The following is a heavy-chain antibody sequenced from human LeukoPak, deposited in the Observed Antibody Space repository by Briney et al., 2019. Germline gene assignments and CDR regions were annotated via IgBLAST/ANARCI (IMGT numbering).Heavy chain of an antibody. D-gene: IGHD6-13*01. J-gene: IGHJ4*02. V-gene: IGHV4-39*07. CDR1: GGSISSGTYY. CDR2: INHSGST. Sequence: PSETLSLTCTVSGGSISSGTYYWGWIRQSPGKGLEWIGEINHSGSTNYNPSLKSRVTISVDTSKNQFSLKLSSVTAADAAVYYCARGFRLAAAPRDWGQGTLVTVSS. CDR3: ARGFRLAAAPRD.